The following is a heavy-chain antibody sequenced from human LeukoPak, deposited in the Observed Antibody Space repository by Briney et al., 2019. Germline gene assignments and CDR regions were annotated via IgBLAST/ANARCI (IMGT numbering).Heavy chain of an antibody. D-gene: IGHD6-6*01. CDR3: AKDISARGYSSSGFDI. CDR2: ISWNSGSI. Sequence: GGSLRLSCAASGFTFSSYAMSWVRQAPGKGLEWVSGISWNSGSIGYADSVKGRFTISRDNAKSSLYLQMNSLRAEDMALYYCAKDISARGYSSSGFDIWGQGTMVTVSS. CDR1: GFTFSSYA. J-gene: IGHJ3*02. V-gene: IGHV3-9*03.